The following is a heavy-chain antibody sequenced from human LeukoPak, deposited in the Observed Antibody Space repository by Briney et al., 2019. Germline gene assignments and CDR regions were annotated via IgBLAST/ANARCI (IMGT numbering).Heavy chain of an antibody. CDR3: ARDLYPEHVKKAVAGSQTHRTNDGLHAFDI. J-gene: IGHJ3*02. D-gene: IGHD6-19*01. CDR2: ISGSGGST. Sequence: GGSLRLSCAASGFTFISYAMSWVRQAPGKGLEWVSSISGSGGSTYNADSVKGRFTISRDNSKNTLYLQMNSLRAEDTAVYYCARDLYPEHVKKAVAGSQTHRTNDGLHAFDIWGQGTMVTVSS. CDR1: GFTFISYA. V-gene: IGHV3-23*01.